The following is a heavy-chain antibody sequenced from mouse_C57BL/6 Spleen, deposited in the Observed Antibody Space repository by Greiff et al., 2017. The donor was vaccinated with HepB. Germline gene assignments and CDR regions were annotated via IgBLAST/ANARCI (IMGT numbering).Heavy chain of an antibody. CDR3: TGRGWLLRSLFDY. D-gene: IGHD2-3*01. CDR2: IRLKSDNYAT. V-gene: IGHV6-3*01. J-gene: IGHJ2*01. Sequence: EVKLMESGGGLVQPGGSMKLSCVASGFTFSNYWMNWVRQSPEKGLEWVAQIRLKSDNYATHYAESVKGRFTISRDDSKSSVYLQMNNLRAEDTGIYYCTGRGWLLRSLFDYWGQGTTLTVSS. CDR1: GFTFSNYW.